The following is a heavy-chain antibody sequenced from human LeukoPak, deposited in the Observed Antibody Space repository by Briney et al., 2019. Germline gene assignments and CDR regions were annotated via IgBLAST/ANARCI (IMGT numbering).Heavy chain of an antibody. D-gene: IGHD6-13*01. V-gene: IGHV4-34*01. CDR1: GGSFSGYY. CDR3: ARVYYSNSYDYWYFDL. Sequence: SETLSLTCAVYGGSFSGYYWRWLRQPPGKGLEWIGEINHSGSTNYNPSLKSRVTISVATSKNQFSLKLSSVTAADTAVYYCARVYYSNSYDYWYFDLWGRGTLVTVSS. CDR2: INHSGST. J-gene: IGHJ2*01.